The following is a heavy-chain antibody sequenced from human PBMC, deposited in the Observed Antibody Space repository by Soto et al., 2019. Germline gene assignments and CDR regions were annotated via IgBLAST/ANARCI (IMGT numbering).Heavy chain of an antibody. Sequence: PSESRSLPCTVSGGSICHGGYYWSWIRQQPGKGLEWIGYIFNSGTTYYNPSLKSRTTISADTSKNQFSLKLSSVTAADTAVYYCARDPVPWGQGTLVT. J-gene: IGHJ5*02. V-gene: IGHV4-31*03. CDR1: GGSICHGGYY. CDR2: IFNSGTT. CDR3: ARDPVP.